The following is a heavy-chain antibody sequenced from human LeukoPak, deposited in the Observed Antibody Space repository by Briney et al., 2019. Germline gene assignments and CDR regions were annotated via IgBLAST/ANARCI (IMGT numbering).Heavy chain of an antibody. J-gene: IGHJ4*02. V-gene: IGHV3-11*01. CDR1: GFTFSDYY. CDR2: ITNTGSPI. Sequence: GGSLRLSCAASGFTFSDYYMTWIRQAPGKGLEWGSYITNTGSPIYYADSVKGRFTISRDNARNSLYLQMNSLRAEDTAVYYCARGGYDGYLIYWGQGTLVTVSS. CDR3: ARGGYDGYLIY. D-gene: IGHD5-12*01.